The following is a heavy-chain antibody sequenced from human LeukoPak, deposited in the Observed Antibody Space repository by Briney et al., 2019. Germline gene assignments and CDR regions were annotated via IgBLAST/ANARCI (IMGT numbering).Heavy chain of an antibody. V-gene: IGHV1-2*02. D-gene: IGHD3-10*02. Sequence: ASVKLSCKASGYTFTGYYMHWVRQAPGPGLEWMGWINRNSGGTNYAHKFQDRVTMTRDTSISTAYMELSRLRSDDTAVYYCAREVFGELSSRSLDVWGKGTTVTVSS. CDR2: INRNSGGT. J-gene: IGHJ6*04. CDR3: AREVFGELSSRSLDV. CDR1: GYTFTGYY.